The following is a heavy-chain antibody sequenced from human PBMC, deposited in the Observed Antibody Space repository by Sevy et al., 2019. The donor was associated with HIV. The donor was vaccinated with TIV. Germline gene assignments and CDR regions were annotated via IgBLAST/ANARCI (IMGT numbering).Heavy chain of an antibody. V-gene: IGHV1-69*13. CDR2: IIPIFGTA. Sequence: ASVKVSCKASGGTFSSYAISWVRQAPGQGLEWMGGIIPIFGTANYAQKFQGRVTITADESTSTAYMELSSLRSEDTAVYYCARDRSSLAVVRYWFVPWGQGTLVTDSS. J-gene: IGHJ5*02. D-gene: IGHD6-6*01. CDR1: GGTFSSYA. CDR3: ARDRSSLAVVRYWFVP.